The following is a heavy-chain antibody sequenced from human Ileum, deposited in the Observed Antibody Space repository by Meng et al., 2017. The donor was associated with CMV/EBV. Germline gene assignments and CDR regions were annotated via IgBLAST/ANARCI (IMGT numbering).Heavy chain of an antibody. D-gene: IGHD6-19*01. Sequence: GESLKISCVASGFVFDDFDISWVRLIPGKGLEWVSGAKWNGDKAGYADSVEGRFTVSRDNAEKSLYLQMNSLRVEDTAVYYCARAEGGWPPGGFDPWGQGTLVTVSS. CDR1: GFVFDDFD. V-gene: IGHV3-20*04. CDR3: ARAEGGWPPGGFDP. CDR2: AKWNGDKA. J-gene: IGHJ5*02.